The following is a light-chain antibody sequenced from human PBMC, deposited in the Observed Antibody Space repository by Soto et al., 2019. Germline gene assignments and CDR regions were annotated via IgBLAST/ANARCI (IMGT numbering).Light chain of an antibody. CDR1: SSNIGTNT. CDR3: AAWDDSPNGVI. CDR2: SNN. V-gene: IGLV1-44*01. J-gene: IGLJ2*01. Sequence: QSVLTQPPSASGTPGQTIPISCSGSSSNIGTNTVNWYQQLPGTAPKLLIYSNNQRPSGVPDRFSGSRSGTSASLAISGLQSEDEADYYCAAWDDSPNGVIFGGGTKLTVL.